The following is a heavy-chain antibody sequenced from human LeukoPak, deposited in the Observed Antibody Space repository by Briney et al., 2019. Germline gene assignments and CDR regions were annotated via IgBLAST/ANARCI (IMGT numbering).Heavy chain of an antibody. J-gene: IGHJ4*02. V-gene: IGHV4-39*07. CDR3: ARDVMITFGGVIPRLDY. CDR1: GGSISSSSYY. CDR2: IYYSGST. D-gene: IGHD3-16*02. Sequence: SETLSLTCTVSGGSISSSSYYWGWIRQPPGKGLEWIGNIYYSGSTYYNPSLKSRVTISVDTSKNQFSLKLSSVTAADTAVYYCARDVMITFGGVIPRLDYWGQGTLVTVSS.